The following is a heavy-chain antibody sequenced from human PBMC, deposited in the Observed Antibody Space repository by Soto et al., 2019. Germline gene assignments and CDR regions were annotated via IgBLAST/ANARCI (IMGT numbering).Heavy chain of an antibody. CDR1: GGSITSGSFY. CDR2: IYYSGSV. CDR3: ARHGTALTAVNWFVS. D-gene: IGHD2-21*02. V-gene: IGHV4-39*01. Sequence: QVQVQESGPGLVKPSETLSLTCTVSGGSITSGSFYWGWVRHSPGKGLEWIGSIYYSGSVFYNPSLESRVTISADVSRDQFSLKPTSVTAADTAVYYCARHGTALTAVNWFVSWGHGTLVTVSS. J-gene: IGHJ5*01.